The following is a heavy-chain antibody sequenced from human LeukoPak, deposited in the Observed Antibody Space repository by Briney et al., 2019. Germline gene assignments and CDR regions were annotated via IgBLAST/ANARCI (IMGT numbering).Heavy chain of an antibody. CDR2: ISYDGSNK. V-gene: IGHV3-30*18. J-gene: IGHJ4*02. CDR3: AKTKAVAGPGLFDY. Sequence: GSLRLSCAASGFAFSSYGMHWVRPAPGKGLERVAVISYDGSNKYYADSVKGRFTISRDNSKNTLYLQMNSLRAEDTAVYYCAKTKAVAGPGLFDYWGQGTLVTVSS. D-gene: IGHD6-19*01. CDR1: GFAFSSYG.